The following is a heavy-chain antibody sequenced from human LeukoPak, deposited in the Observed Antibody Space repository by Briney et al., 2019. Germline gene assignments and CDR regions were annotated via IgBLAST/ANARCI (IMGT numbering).Heavy chain of an antibody. D-gene: IGHD4-11*01. Sequence: GRSLRLSCAASGFTFSSYGMHWVRQAPGKGLEWVAVISYDGSNKYYADSVKGRFTISRDNDKNSLYLQMSSLRADDTAVYYCARGDYNNRINPPRYLDYWGQGTLVTVSS. CDR1: GFTFSSYG. J-gene: IGHJ4*02. CDR2: ISYDGSNK. V-gene: IGHV3-30*03. CDR3: ARGDYNNRINPPRYLDY.